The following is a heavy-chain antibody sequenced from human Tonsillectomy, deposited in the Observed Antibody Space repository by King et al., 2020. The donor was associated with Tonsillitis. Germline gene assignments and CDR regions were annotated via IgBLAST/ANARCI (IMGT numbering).Heavy chain of an antibody. CDR1: GGSVSSGSYY. CDR2: IYYSGST. V-gene: IGHV4-61*01. CDR3: AGDGGYDLYYFDY. D-gene: IGHD3-16*01. Sequence: VQLQESGPGLVKPSETLSLTCTVSGGSVSSGSYYWSWIRQPPGKGLEWIGYIYYSGSTNYNPSLKSRVTISVDTSKNQFSLKLSSVTAADTAVYYCAGDGGYDLYYFDYWGQGTLVTVSS. J-gene: IGHJ4*02.